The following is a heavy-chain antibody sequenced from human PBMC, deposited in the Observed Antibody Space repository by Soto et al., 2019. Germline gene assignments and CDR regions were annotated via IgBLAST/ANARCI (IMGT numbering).Heavy chain of an antibody. J-gene: IGHJ6*02. V-gene: IGHV1-69*13. Sequence: SVKVSCKASGGTFSSYAIRWVRQAPGQGLEWMGGIIPIFGTANYAQKFQGRVTITADESTSTAYMELSSLRSEDTAVYYCAGALYYYGSGSPTPYYYYYGMDVWGQGTTVTVSS. CDR3: AGALYYYGSGSPTPYYYYYGMDV. CDR2: IIPIFGTA. CDR1: GGTFSSYA. D-gene: IGHD3-10*01.